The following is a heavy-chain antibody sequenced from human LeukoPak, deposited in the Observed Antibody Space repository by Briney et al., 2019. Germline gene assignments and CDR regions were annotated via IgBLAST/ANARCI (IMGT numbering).Heavy chain of an antibody. CDR2: ITGSSSTI. D-gene: IGHD2-2*01. CDR3: ASCSSTNCY. J-gene: IGHJ4*02. Sequence: GGSLRLSCAASGFTFSSFSMNWVRQAPGKGLEWVSFITGSSSTIYYADSVKGRFTISRNNAKNSLYLQMNSLRAEDTAVYYCASCSSTNCYWGQGTLVTVSS. CDR1: GFTFSSFS. V-gene: IGHV3-48*01.